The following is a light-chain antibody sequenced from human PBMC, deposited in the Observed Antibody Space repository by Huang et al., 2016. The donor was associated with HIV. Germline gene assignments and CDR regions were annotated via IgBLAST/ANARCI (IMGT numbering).Light chain of an antibody. CDR2: GAS. V-gene: IGKV3-15*01. J-gene: IGKJ1*01. CDR1: QSVSSN. CDR3: LQHDNWPPTWT. Sequence: EIVMTQSPATLSVSPGERATLSCRASQSVSSNLAWYQQQPGQAPRLLIYGASTRATGIPARFSGSGSGTEFSLTISSLQYEDFAVYYCLQHDNWPPTWTFGQGTKVEIK.